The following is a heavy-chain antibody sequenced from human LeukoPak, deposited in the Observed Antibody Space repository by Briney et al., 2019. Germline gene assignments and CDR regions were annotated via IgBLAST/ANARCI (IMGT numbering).Heavy chain of an antibody. CDR1: GGSFSGYY. CDR2: INHSGST. J-gene: IGHJ1*01. V-gene: IGHV4-34*01. CDR3: AISVSYLGYFQH. Sequence: KPSETLSLTCAVYGGSFSGYYWSWIRQPPGKGLEWIGEINHSGSTNYNPSLKSRVTISVDTSKNQFSLKLSSVTAADTAVYYCAISVSYLGYFQHWGQGTLVTVSS. D-gene: IGHD1-26*01.